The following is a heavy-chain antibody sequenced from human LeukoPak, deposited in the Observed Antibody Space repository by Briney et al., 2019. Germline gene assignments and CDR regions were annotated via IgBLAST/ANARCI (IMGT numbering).Heavy chain of an antibody. CDR3: ARGCWNYYDSSGYFTEDNWFDP. J-gene: IGHJ5*02. D-gene: IGHD3-22*01. Sequence: TSETLSLTCTVSGGSVSSGSYYWSWIRQPPGKGLEWIGYIYYSGSTNYNPSLKSRVTISVDTSKNQLSLKLSSVTAADTAVYYCARGCWNYYDSSGYFTEDNWFDPWGQGTLVTVSS. V-gene: IGHV4-61*01. CDR1: GGSVSSGSYY. CDR2: IYYSGST.